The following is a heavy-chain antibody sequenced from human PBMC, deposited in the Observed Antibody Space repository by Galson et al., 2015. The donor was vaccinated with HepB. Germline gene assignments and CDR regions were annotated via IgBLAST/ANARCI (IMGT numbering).Heavy chain of an antibody. V-gene: IGHV3-23*01. Sequence: SLRLSCAASGYISRNYAMSWVRQAPGRGLEWVSSMTGGGSTYHADSVKGRFTISRDNSQNTLSLQLNSLRAEDTAVYYCARGASSTSWRWFDPWGQGTLVTVSS. D-gene: IGHD6-13*01. CDR3: ARGASSTSWRWFDP. CDR2: MTGGGST. CDR1: GYISRNYA. J-gene: IGHJ5*02.